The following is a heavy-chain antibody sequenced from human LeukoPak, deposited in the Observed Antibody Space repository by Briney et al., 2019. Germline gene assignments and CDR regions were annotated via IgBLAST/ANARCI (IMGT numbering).Heavy chain of an antibody. Sequence: GGSLRLSCAASRVTFSSYSLSWVRGAQGKGLEWGSSISSSSSYIYYADSVKGRFTISRDNAKNSLYLQMNSLRAEDTAVYYCARGGPDYYYYGMDVWGKGTKVTVSS. J-gene: IGHJ6*04. CDR3: ARGGPDYYYYGMDV. CDR2: ISSSSSYI. V-gene: IGHV3-21*01. CDR1: RVTFSSYS.